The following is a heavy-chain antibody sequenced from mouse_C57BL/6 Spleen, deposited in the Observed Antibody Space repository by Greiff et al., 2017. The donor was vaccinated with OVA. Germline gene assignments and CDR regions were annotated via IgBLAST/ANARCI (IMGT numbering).Heavy chain of an antibody. CDR3: ARGGSGFPWYFDV. J-gene: IGHJ1*03. V-gene: IGHV1-81*01. D-gene: IGHD3-2*02. Sequence: LQESGAELARPGASVKLSCKASGYTFTSYGISWVKQRTGQGLEWIGEIYPRSGNTYYNEKFKGKATLTADKSSSTAYMELRSLTSEDSAVYFCARGGSGFPWYFDVWGTGTTVTVSS. CDR2: IYPRSGNT. CDR1: GYTFTSYG.